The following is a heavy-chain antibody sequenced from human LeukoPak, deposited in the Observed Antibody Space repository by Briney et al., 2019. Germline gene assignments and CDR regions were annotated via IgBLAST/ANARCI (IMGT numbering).Heavy chain of an antibody. CDR3: ARGQFYHDSTGYSD. Sequence: PSETLSLTCTVSGGSISSYYWSWIRQPAGKGLEWIGRIYTSGSSNYNPSLKSRVTMSVDTSKNQFSLKLNSVTAADAAVYYCARGQFYHDSTGYSDWGQGTLVTVSS. J-gene: IGHJ4*02. CDR1: GGSISSYY. V-gene: IGHV4-4*07. D-gene: IGHD3-22*01. CDR2: IYTSGSS.